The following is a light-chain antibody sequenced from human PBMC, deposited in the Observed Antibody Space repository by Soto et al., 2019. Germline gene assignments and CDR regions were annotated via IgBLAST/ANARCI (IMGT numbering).Light chain of an antibody. V-gene: IGKV4-1*01. CDR1: QSVLYNSNSKNY. CDR2: WAS. Sequence: DIVMTQSPDSLAVSLGERVTINCKSSQSVLYNSNSKNYLAWYQQKVGQPPKLLIYWASTRESGVPDRFSGSGSGTDFTLTISSLQAEDVAVYYCQQYYSPPLTFGGGTKVDIK. CDR3: QQYYSPPLT. J-gene: IGKJ4*01.